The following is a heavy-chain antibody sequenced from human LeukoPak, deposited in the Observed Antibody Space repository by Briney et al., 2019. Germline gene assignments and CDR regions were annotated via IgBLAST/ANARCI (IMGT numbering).Heavy chain of an antibody. CDR2: INTNTGNP. CDR3: ARVQLSRRVAYYYYMDV. D-gene: IGHD5-12*01. Sequence: GASVKVSCKASGYTFTSYAMNWVRQAPGQGLEWMGWINTNTGNPTYAQGFTGRFVFSLDTSVSTAYLQISSLKAEDTAVYYCARVQLSRRVAYYYYMDVWGKGTTVTVSS. J-gene: IGHJ6*03. V-gene: IGHV7-4-1*02. CDR1: GYTFTSYA.